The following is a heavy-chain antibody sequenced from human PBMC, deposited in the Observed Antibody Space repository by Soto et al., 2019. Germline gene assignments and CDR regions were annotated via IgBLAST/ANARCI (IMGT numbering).Heavy chain of an antibody. CDR1: GGSFSGYF. CDR2: ISHSGSR. CDR3: ARGLAYDRPITVAEPFDS. V-gene: IGHV4-34*02. Sequence: QVQLQQWGAGLLKASETLSLTCVVSGGSFSGYFWTWIRQSPGRGLAWIGEISHSGSRNYNPAFQSRVIISVGSSKNHVSLKLSSVTDADSATYFCARGLAYDRPITVAEPFDSWGQGTLVTVSS. J-gene: IGHJ4*02. D-gene: IGHD6-19*01.